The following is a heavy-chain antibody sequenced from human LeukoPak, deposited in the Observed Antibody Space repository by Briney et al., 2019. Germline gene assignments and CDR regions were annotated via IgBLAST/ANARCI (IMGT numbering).Heavy chain of an antibody. CDR1: GYSISSGYY. V-gene: IGHV4-38-2*02. D-gene: IGHD3-22*01. CDR2: IYHSGST. J-gene: IGHJ4*02. CDR3: ARVDTMRVVAYFDY. Sequence: SETLSLTCTVSGYSISSGYYWGWIRQPPGKGLEWIGSIYHSGSTYYNPSLKSRVTISVDTSKNQFSLKLSSVTAADTAVYYCARVDTMRVVAYFDYWGQGTLVTVSS.